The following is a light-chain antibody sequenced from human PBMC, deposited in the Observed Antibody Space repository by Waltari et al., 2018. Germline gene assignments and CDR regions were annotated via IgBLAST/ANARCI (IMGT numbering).Light chain of an antibody. V-gene: IGKV1-9*01. Sequence: QLTQSPSFLSASVGDRVTITCRASQGVNSYLAWYQQKPGQAPKLLIYSASTLQSGVPSRFSGSGSGTQFTLTISSLHPEDFATYYCQQVNTYPRTFGQGTKVEIK. CDR3: QQVNTYPRT. CDR1: QGVNSY. CDR2: SAS. J-gene: IGKJ1*01.